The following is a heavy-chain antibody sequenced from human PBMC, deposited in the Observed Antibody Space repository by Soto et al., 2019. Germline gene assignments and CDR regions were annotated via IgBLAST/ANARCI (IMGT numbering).Heavy chain of an antibody. CDR1: GYTFTNYD. CDR3: ARSGLPDPVVVVGHTPFDP. J-gene: IGHJ5*02. D-gene: IGHD2-15*01. V-gene: IGHV1-18*01. Sequence: ASVKVSCKASGYTFTNYDINWVRQAPGQGLEWMGWISAYNGDTNYAQKLQGRVTMTTDTSTSTAYMELRSLRSDDTAVYYCARSGLPDPVVVVGHTPFDPWGQGTLVTVSS. CDR2: ISAYNGDT.